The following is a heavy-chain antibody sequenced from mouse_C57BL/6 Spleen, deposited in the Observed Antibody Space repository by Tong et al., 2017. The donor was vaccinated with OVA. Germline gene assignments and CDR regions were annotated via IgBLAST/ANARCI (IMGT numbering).Heavy chain of an antibody. V-gene: IGHV5-4*01. CDR1: GFTFSSYA. CDR3: ARDLNDYDVYWYFDV. J-gene: IGHJ1*03. D-gene: IGHD2-4*01. Sequence: EVQLQESGGGLVKPGGSLKLSCAASGFTFSSYAMSWVRQTPEKRLEWVATISDGGSYTYYPDNVKGRFTISRDNAKNNLYLQMSHLKSEDTAMYYCARDLNDYDVYWYFDVWGTGTTVTVSS. CDR2: ISDGGSYT.